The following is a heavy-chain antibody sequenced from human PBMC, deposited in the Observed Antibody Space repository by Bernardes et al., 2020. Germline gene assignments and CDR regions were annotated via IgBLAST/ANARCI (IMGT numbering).Heavy chain of an antibody. D-gene: IGHD2-2*01. CDR1: GFNFDDYA. V-gene: IGHV3-43D*04. J-gene: IGHJ3*02. CDR2: ISWDGGST. CDR3: VKDMYCSSISCSARAAFDI. Sequence: GGSLRLSCAASGFNFDDYAMHWVRQAPGKGLEWVSLISWDGGSTYYADSVKGRFTISRDNSKNSLYLQMNSLRAEDTALYYCVKDMYCSSISCSARAAFDIWGQGTMVTVSS.